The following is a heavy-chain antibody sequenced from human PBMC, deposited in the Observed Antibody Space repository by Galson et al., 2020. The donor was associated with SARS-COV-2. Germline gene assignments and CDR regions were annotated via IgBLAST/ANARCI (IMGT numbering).Heavy chain of an antibody. CDR3: ASLFYAGRAVAGPFDY. D-gene: IGHD6-19*01. CDR2: LSTSGGGT. J-gene: IGHJ4*02. V-gene: IGHV3-23*01. Sequence: GAPRLSCAASAFNFSIHAMTWVRQAPGKRLEWVSTLSTSGGGTNYKDSVKGRFTISRDNSKNTLYLQMKRLRGEDTAVYYCASLFYAGRAVAGPFDYWGQGTAVTVSS. CDR1: AFNFSIHA.